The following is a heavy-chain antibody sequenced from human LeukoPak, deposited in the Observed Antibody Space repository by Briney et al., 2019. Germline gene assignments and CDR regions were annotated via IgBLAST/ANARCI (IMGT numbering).Heavy chain of an antibody. CDR2: LSYTGKT. J-gene: IGHJ4*02. Sequence: TSETLSLTCVVSGASVSSSHWNWIRQLPGKRLEWIGCLSYTGKTDYNPSLTSRVAISLGTSKNQVSLKLRSVTAADTAVYYCSEGYFEPFALWGQGILVTVSS. CDR1: GASVSSSH. CDR3: SEGYFEPFAL. V-gene: IGHV4-59*02. D-gene: IGHD2/OR15-2a*01.